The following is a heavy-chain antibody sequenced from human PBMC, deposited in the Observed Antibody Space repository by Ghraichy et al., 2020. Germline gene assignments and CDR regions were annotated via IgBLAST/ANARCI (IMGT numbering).Heavy chain of an antibody. J-gene: IGHJ6*02. CDR3: ARGGDYYDSSGYLWYYYYYGMDV. CDR2: ISSSSSYI. D-gene: IGHD3-22*01. Sequence: GGSLRLSCAASGFTFSSYSMNWVRQAPGKGLEWVSSISSSSSYIYYADSVKGRFTISRDNAKNSLYLQMNSLRAEDTALYYCARGGDYYDSSGYLWYYYYYGMDVWGQGTTVTVSS. CDR1: GFTFSSYS. V-gene: IGHV3-21*01.